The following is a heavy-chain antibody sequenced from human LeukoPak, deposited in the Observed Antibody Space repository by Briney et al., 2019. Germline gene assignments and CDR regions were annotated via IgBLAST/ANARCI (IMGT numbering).Heavy chain of an antibody. V-gene: IGHV3-33*01. CDR2: IWYDGSNK. CDR1: GFTFSSYG. Sequence: GGSQRLSCAASGFTFSSYGMHWVRQAPGKGLEWVAVIWYDGSNKYYADSVKGRFTISRDNSKNTLYLQMNSLRAEDTAVYYCARWGYQLPDAFDIWGQGTMVTVSS. J-gene: IGHJ3*02. CDR3: ARWGYQLPDAFDI. D-gene: IGHD2-2*01.